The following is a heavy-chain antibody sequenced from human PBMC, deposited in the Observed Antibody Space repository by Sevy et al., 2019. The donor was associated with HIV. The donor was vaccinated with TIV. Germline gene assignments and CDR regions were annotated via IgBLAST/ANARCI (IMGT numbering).Heavy chain of an antibody. CDR2: TSYDGSHK. V-gene: IGHV3-30*04. CDR3: ARGENDDEFFQY. D-gene: IGHD1-26*01. CDR1: GFIFSNFA. Sequence: GGSLILSCTVSGFIFSNFAMHWVRHAPGKGLEWVAVTSYDGSHKYYADSVKGRFTVSRDNSRNILSLEMSSLRRDDTAVYYCARGENDDEFFQYWGQGTLVTVSS. J-gene: IGHJ1*01.